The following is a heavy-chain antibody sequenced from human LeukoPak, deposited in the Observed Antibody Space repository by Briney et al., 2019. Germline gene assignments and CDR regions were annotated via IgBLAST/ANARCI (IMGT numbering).Heavy chain of an antibody. J-gene: IGHJ3*02. V-gene: IGHV3-11*01. CDR2: ISGSGTTI. CDR3: GRDFGLIGTKRSFDI. Sequence: GGSLRLSCAASGFTFSDYYMGWIRQAPGKGLEWLSYISGSGTTIFYADSVKGRFTISRDNAKNSLDLQMNSLRAEDTAVYYCGRDFGLIGTKRSFDIWGLGTLVTVSS. CDR1: GFTFSDYY. D-gene: IGHD1-7*01.